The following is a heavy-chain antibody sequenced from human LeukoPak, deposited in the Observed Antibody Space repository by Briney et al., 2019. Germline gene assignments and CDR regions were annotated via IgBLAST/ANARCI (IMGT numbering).Heavy chain of an antibody. CDR3: ARGNSDGDIVVVPAAMGPAWYYYMDV. CDR2: IIPIFGTA. J-gene: IGHJ6*03. V-gene: IGHV1-69*05. D-gene: IGHD2-2*01. CDR1: GGTFSSYA. Sequence: SVKVSCKASGGTFSSYAISWVRQAPGQGLEWMGRIIPIFGTANYAQKFQGRVTITRNTSVSTAYMELSSLRSEDTAVYYCARGNSDGDIVVVPAAMGPAWYYYMDVWGKGTTVTVSS.